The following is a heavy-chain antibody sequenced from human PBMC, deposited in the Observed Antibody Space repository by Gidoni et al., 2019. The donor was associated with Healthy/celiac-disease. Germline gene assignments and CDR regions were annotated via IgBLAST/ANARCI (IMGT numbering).Heavy chain of an antibody. Sequence: EVQLVESGGGLVKPGGSLRISCAAVGFTFSRYSMTWARQAQGRGLGWVSSMSSSSSYIYYADSVKGRFTISRDNAKTSLYLQMNSLRAEDTAVYYCARVWARFVGSGSYPPEFDYWGQGTLVTVSS. CDR2: MSSSSSYI. CDR1: GFTFSRYS. CDR3: ARVWARFVGSGSYPPEFDY. V-gene: IGHV3-21*01. J-gene: IGHJ4*02. D-gene: IGHD1-26*01.